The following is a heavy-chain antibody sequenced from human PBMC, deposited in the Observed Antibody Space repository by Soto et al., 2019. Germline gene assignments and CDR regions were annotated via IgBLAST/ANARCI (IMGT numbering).Heavy chain of an antibody. CDR2: IIPIFGTA. CDR1: GGTFSSYA. D-gene: IGHD4-17*01. J-gene: IGHJ5*02. V-gene: IGHV1-69*12. CDR3: ARDLPTTVVTLAGTRWFDP. Sequence: QVQLVQSGAEVKKPGSSVKVSCKASGGTFSSYAISWVRQAPGQGLEWMGGIIPIFGTANYAQKFQGRVTITADEPTSTAYMELSSLRSEDTAVYYCARDLPTTVVTLAGTRWFDPWGQGTLVTVSS.